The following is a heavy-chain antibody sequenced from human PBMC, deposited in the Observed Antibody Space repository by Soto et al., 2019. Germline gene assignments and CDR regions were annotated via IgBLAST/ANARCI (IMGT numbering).Heavy chain of an antibody. CDR3: ARDLAPIFTIFRAYGMDV. CDR2: INPNSGGT. D-gene: IGHD3-3*01. V-gene: IGHV1-2*04. J-gene: IGHJ6*02. Sequence: ASVKVSCKASGYTFTGYYMHWVRQAPGQGLEWMGWINPNSGGTNYAQKFQGWVTMTRDTSISTAYMELSRLRSDDTAVYYCARDLAPIFTIFRAYGMDVWGQGTTVTVSS. CDR1: GYTFTGYY.